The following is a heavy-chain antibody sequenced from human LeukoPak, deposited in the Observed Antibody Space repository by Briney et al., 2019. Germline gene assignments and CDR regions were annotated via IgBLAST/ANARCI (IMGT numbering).Heavy chain of an antibody. CDR1: GGSISNYY. J-gene: IGHJ2*01. CDR2: IYNSGNP. V-gene: IGHV4-4*07. D-gene: IGHD1-14*01. Sequence: SETLSPTCTFSGGSISNYYWTWIRQPAGKGLEWIGRIYNSGNPNYNPSLKSRVSMSVDTSKNQFSLKLSSVTAADTAVYYCARDLDFRDYWYFDLWGRGTLVTVSS. CDR3: ARDLDFRDYWYFDL.